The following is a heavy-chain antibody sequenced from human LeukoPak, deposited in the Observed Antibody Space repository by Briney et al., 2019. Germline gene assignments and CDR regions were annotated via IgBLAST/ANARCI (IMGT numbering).Heavy chain of an antibody. D-gene: IGHD2-15*01. CDR2: INHSGST. Sequence: SETLSLTCAVYGVSFSGYYWSWIRQPPGKGLEWIGEINHSGSTNYNPSLKSRVTISVDTSKNQFSLKLSSVTAADTAVYYCARGVARHWYFDLWGRGTLVTVSS. CDR1: GVSFSGYY. J-gene: IGHJ2*01. CDR3: ARGVARHWYFDL. V-gene: IGHV4-34*01.